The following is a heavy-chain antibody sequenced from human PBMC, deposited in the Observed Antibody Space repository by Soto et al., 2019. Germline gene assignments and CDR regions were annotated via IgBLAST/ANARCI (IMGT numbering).Heavy chain of an antibody. V-gene: IGHV1-8*01. CDR3: ARGDFWSGYDAFDI. D-gene: IGHD3-3*01. CDR2: MNPNSGNT. J-gene: IGHJ3*02. Sequence: SVKVSCKSSGYTFTSYDINWVRQATGQGLEWMGWMNPNSGNTGYAQKFQGRVTMTRNTSISTAYMELSSLRSEDTAVYYCARGDFWSGYDAFDIWGQGTMVTVSS. CDR1: GYTFTSYD.